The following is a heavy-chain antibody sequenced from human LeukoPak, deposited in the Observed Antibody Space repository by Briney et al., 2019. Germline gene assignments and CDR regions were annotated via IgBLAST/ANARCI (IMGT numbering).Heavy chain of an antibody. D-gene: IGHD6-6*01. V-gene: IGHV4-59*10. Sequence: SETLSLTCAVYGGSFSGYYWSWIRQPAGKGLEWIGRIYTSGNTNYNPSLKSRVTISVDTSKNQFSLKLSSVTAADTAVYYCASCDPYSSSSGYYFDYWGQGTLVTVSS. CDR2: IYTSGNT. CDR1: GGSFSGYY. CDR3: ASCDPYSSSSGYYFDY. J-gene: IGHJ4*02.